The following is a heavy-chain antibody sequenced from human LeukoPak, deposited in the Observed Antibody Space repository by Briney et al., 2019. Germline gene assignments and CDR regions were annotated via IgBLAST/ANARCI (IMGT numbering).Heavy chain of an antibody. J-gene: IGHJ4*02. CDR3: ARGSPRYFDY. CDR2: ISYDGSNK. Sequence: GGSLRLSCAASGFTFSSYSMNWVRQAPGKGLEWVAVISYDGSNKYYADSVKGRFTISRDNSKNTLYLQMNSLRAEDTAVYYCARGSPRYFDYWGQGTLATVSS. CDR1: GFTFSSYS. V-gene: IGHV3-30*03.